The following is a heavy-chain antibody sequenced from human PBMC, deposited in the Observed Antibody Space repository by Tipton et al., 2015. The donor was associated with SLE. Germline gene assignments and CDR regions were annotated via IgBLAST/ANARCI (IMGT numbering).Heavy chain of an antibody. D-gene: IGHD2-2*01. CDR1: GFTFSSYA. CDR2: IRSKANSYAT. V-gene: IGHV3-73*01. CDR3: TRLETLAYCSSTSCYDAFDI. Sequence: SPRLSCAASGFTFSSYAMHWVRQASGKGLEWVGRIRSKANSYATAYAASVKGRFTISRDDSKNTAYLQMNSLKTEDTAVYYCTRLETLAYCSSTSCYDAFDIWGQGTMVTVSS. J-gene: IGHJ3*02.